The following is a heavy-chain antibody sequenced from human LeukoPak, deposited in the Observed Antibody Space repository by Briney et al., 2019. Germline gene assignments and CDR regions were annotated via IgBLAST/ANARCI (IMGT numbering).Heavy chain of an antibody. V-gene: IGHV4-4*09. Sequence: SETLSLTCTVSGGSVSSYYWSWIRQPPGKGLEWIGYIYNSENTKYNSSLESRVTMSVDTSKNRFFLKLSPVTAADTAVYYCARFYSGPSGWFVLWYFDLWGRGTLVTVSS. J-gene: IGHJ2*01. CDR3: ARFYSGPSGWFVLWYFDL. D-gene: IGHD6-19*01. CDR1: GGSVSSYY. CDR2: IYNSENT.